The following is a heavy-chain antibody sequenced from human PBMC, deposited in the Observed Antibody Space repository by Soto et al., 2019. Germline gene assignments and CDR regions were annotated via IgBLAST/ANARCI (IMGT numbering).Heavy chain of an antibody. V-gene: IGHV2-5*01. CDR3: AHRCYWFGGEDWFDP. D-gene: IGHD3-10*01. J-gene: IGHJ5*02. CDR1: GFSLSTSGVG. Sequence: QITLKESGPTLVNPTQTLTLTCTFSGFSLSTSGVGVGWIRQPPGKALEWLAVIYWNEDKHFSPSLKSRLTIVKATSKTQVVLTLTNVDPVDTATYYCAHRCYWFGGEDWFDPWGPGTLVTVSS. CDR2: IYWNEDK.